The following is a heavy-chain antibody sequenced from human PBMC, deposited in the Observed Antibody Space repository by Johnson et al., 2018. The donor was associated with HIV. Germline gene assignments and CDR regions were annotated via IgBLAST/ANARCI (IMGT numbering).Heavy chain of an antibody. CDR1: GFTFSTYW. CDR2: IKQDGSEK. D-gene: IGHD6-13*01. V-gene: IGHV3-7*03. Sequence: VQLVESGGGLVQPGGSLRLSCAASGFTFSTYWMSWVRQAPGKGLEWVANIKQDGSEKYYVDSVKGRFTISRDNAKNSLYLQMNSLRAEDTAVYYCARDDTGYSSSFDPFDSWGQGTMVTVSS. J-gene: IGHJ3*02. CDR3: ARDDTGYSSSFDPFDS.